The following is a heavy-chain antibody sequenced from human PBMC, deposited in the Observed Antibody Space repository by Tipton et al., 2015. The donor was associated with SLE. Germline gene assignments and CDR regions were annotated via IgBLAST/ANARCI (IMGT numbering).Heavy chain of an antibody. CDR1: GGSISPNY. CDR3: ARISVDTTMAQRVDYGMDV. J-gene: IGHJ6*02. V-gene: IGHV4-59*01. CDR2: IFYSGST. D-gene: IGHD5-18*01. Sequence: TLSLTCTVSGGSISPNYWSWIRQPPGKGLEWIGSIFYSGSTTYNPSLKSRVTMSVDTPKNQFSLKLTSATAADTAVYYCARISVDTTMAQRVDYGMDVWGQGTTVIVSS.